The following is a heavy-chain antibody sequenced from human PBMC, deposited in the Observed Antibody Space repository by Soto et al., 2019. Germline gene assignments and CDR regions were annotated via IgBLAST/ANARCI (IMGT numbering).Heavy chain of an antibody. D-gene: IGHD6-6*01. J-gene: IGHJ4*02. V-gene: IGHV4-59*08. CDR1: GASISGYY. Sequence: QVQLQESGPGLVKPSETLSLTCTVSGASISGYYWSWIRQPPGKGLEWIGYIYYSGSTNYNSSLKSRVTISVGGAKRQFSLKLSSVTAADTAVYCCGRHRPCAAPFYFDYWGQGTLVTVSS. CDR2: IYYSGST. CDR3: GRHRPCAAPFYFDY.